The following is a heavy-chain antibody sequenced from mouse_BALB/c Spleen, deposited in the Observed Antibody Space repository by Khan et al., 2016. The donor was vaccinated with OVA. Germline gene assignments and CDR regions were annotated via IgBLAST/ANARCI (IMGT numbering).Heavy chain of an antibody. V-gene: IGHV5-6*01. D-gene: IGHD1-1*01. CDR3: ARHNYGPFAY. J-gene: IGHJ3*01. Sequence: EVELVESGGDLVKPGGSLKLSCAASGFTFSTYALSWVRQTPDKRLEWVATINTGGDYIYYPDSVKGRFTISRDNAKNILYLQMSSMRSDDTAMYYCARHNYGPFAYWGQGTLVTVSA. CDR1: GFTFSTYA. CDR2: INTGGDYI.